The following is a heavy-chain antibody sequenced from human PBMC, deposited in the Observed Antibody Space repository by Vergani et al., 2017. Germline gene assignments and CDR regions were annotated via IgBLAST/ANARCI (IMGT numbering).Heavy chain of an antibody. J-gene: IGHJ6*03. D-gene: IGHD2-2*01. CDR1: GFTFSSYG. Sequence: HVQLVEPGGGVVQPGRSLRLSCAASGFTFSSYGMHWVRQAPGKGLEWVAVITYDGNNTYYADSVKGRFTISRDNAENTLYLQMNSLRVEDTAIYYCAEGEDIVVVPGARVNCMDVWGKGTTVTVSS. CDR2: ITYDGNNT. CDR3: AEGEDIVVVPGARVNCMDV. V-gene: IGHV3-30*18.